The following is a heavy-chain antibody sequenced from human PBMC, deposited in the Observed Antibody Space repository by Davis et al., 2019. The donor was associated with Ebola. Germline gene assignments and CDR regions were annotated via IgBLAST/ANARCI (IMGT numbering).Heavy chain of an antibody. D-gene: IGHD3-10*01. CDR1: GYTFTSYY. J-gene: IGHJ3*02. Sequence: ASVKVSCKASGYTFTSYYMHWVRQAPGQGLEWMGRINPNSGGTNYAQKFQGRVTMTRDTSISTAYMELSRLRSDDTAVYYCARVLLWFGELSAFDIWGQGTMVTVSS. V-gene: IGHV1-2*06. CDR3: ARVLLWFGELSAFDI. CDR2: INPNSGGT.